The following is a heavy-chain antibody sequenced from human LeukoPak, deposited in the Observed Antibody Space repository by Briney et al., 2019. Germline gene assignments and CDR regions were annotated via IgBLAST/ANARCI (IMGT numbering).Heavy chain of an antibody. CDR2: ISSSGSTI. Sequence: GGSLRLSCAASGFTFSSYEMNWVRQAPGKGLEWVSYISSSGSTIYYADSVKGRFTISRDNAKNSLYLQMNSLRAEDTAVYYCARDPSSGWYLKGWFDPWGQGTMVTVSS. CDR1: GFTFSSYE. V-gene: IGHV3-48*03. CDR3: ARDPSSGWYLKGWFDP. J-gene: IGHJ5*02. D-gene: IGHD6-19*01.